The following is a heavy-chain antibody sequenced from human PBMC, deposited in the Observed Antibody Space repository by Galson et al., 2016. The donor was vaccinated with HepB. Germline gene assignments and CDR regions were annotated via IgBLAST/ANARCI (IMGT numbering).Heavy chain of an antibody. CDR3: AKDTARYCSSTSCSYGMDV. J-gene: IGHJ6*02. D-gene: IGHD2-2*01. CDR2: ISYDGSNK. V-gene: IGHV3-30*18. Sequence: SLRLSCAASGFTFSSYGMHWVRQAPGEGLEWVAVISYDGSNKYYADSVKGRFTISRDNSKNTLYLQMNSLRAEDTAVYYCAKDTARYCSSTSCSYGMDVWGQGTTVTVSS. CDR1: GFTFSSYG.